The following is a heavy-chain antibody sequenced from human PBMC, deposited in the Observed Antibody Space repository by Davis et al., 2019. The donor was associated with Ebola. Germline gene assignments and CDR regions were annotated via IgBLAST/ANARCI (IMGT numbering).Heavy chain of an antibody. CDR1: GYTFANYW. Sequence: GESLKISCKGSGYTFANYWIGWVRQMPGKGLEWMGIIYPGDSDIRYSPSFQGQVTISAGKSISTAYLQWSSLKASDTAMYYCGRHTSGNGYKSPIHLWGRCNPGTGSS. J-gene: IGHJ2*01. D-gene: IGHD3-10*01. CDR2: IYPGDSDI. CDR3: GRHTSGNGYKSPIHL. V-gene: IGHV5-51*01.